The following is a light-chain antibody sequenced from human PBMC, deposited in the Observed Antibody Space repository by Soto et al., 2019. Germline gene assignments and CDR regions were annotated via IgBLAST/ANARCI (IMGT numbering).Light chain of an antibody. CDR3: QNYGTSPWT. CDR1: QSVGSY. CDR2: TTS. Sequence: DIVLTQSPGTLSLSPGERATLSCRASQSVGSYLAWYQQKAVQAPRLLIYTTSYRATDIPDRFSGSGSGTDFTLTISRLEPEDFAVYYCQNYGTSPWTFGQGTKVEIK. V-gene: IGKV3-20*01. J-gene: IGKJ1*01.